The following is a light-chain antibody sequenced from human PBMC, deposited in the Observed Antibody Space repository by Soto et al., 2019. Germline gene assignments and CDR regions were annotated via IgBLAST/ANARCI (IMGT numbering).Light chain of an antibody. CDR3: AAWDASLKAPV. CDR2: YDD. Sequence: QSVLTQPPSVSEAPGQRVTISCSGISSNIGNLGVNRYQQLPGKAPKLLIYYDDLVASGVSDRFSGSKSGTSASLAISGLQPEDEAVYYCAAWDASLKAPVFGGGTKLTVL. V-gene: IGLV1-36*01. J-gene: IGLJ2*01. CDR1: SSNIGNLG.